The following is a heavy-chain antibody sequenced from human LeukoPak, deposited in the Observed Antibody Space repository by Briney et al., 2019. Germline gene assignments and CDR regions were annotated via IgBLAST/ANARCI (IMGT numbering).Heavy chain of an antibody. D-gene: IGHD3-10*01. J-gene: IGHJ4*02. CDR2: LNSATTI. CDR3: ARGYYYGSGSYSLVFDY. CDR1: RFPLSSSE. V-gene: IGHV3-48*03. Sequence: GGSLRLFRGASRFPLSSSEMDWVRQAPGKGLEWVASLNSATTIYYADSVTGRFTISRDNTKDSVYMQMSSLIAEDTAVYYCARGYYYGSGSYSLVFDYWGQGILVTVSS.